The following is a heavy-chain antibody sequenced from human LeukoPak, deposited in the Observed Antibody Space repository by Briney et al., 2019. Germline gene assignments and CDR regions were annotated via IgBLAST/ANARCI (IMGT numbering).Heavy chain of an antibody. CDR1: GFTFSSYV. V-gene: IGHV3-23*01. J-gene: IGHJ4*02. CDR3: ARDLLTGASPY. Sequence: GGSLRLSCVASGFTFSSYVMSWVRQAPGKGLEWVSAISGSGGSTYYADSVKGRFTISRDNSKNTLYLQMNSLRAEDTAVYYCARDLLTGASPYWGQGTLVTVSS. D-gene: IGHD1-26*01. CDR2: ISGSGGST.